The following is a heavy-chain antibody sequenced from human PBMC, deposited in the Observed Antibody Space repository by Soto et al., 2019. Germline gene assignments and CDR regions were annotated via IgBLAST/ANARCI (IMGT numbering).Heavy chain of an antibody. CDR1: GFTFSSYA. D-gene: IGHD5-18*01. Sequence: LRLSCAASGFTFSSYAMHWVRQAPGKGLEWVAVISYDGSNKYYADSVKGRFTISRDNSKNTLYLQMNSLRAEDTAVYYCARDGGYSYGYSRFDPWGQGTLVTVSS. CDR2: ISYDGSNK. V-gene: IGHV3-30-3*01. J-gene: IGHJ5*02. CDR3: ARDGGYSYGYSRFDP.